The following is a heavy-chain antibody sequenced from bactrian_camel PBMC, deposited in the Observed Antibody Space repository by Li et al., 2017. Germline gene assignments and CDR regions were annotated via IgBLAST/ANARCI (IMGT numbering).Heavy chain of an antibody. Sequence: HVQLVESGGGLVQPGGSLRLSCATSGYTYSSYCMGWLRQAPGRERERVAVIHSDGFTTYADSVKGRFTISRDNAENTLALQMNSLKPEDTAIYYCAADMGHMGWASPCHFGYWGQGTQVTVS. D-gene: IGHD5*01. CDR2: IHSDGFT. CDR3: AADMGHMGWASPCHFGY. J-gene: IGHJ6*01. V-gene: IGHV3S53*01. CDR1: GYTYSSYC.